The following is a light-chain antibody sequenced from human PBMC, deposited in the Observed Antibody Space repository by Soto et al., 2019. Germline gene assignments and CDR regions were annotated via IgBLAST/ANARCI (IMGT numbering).Light chain of an antibody. V-gene: IGLV1-47*01. CDR2: RNN. CDR1: SSNIGSNY. Sequence: QSVLTQPPSASGTPGQRVTISCSGSSSNIGSNYVYWYQQLPGTAPKLLIYRNNQRPSGVPDRFSGSKSGTSASVAISGLRSEDEADYYCAAWDDSLSGVVFGGGTQLTVL. J-gene: IGLJ3*02. CDR3: AAWDDSLSGVV.